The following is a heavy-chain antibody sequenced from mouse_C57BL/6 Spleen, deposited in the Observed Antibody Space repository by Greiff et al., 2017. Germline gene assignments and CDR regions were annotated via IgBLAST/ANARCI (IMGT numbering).Heavy chain of an antibody. J-gene: IGHJ2*01. V-gene: IGHV1-82*01. CDR1: GYAFSSSW. CDR3: ARSNWVCDY. D-gene: IGHD4-1*01. CDR2: IYPGDGGT. Sequence: QVQLQQSGPELVKPGASVKISCKASGYAFSSSWMNWVKQRPGKGLEWIGRIYPGDGGTNYNGKFKGKATLTADKSSSTAYMQLSSLTSEDSAVYFCARSNWVCDYWGQGTTLTVSS.